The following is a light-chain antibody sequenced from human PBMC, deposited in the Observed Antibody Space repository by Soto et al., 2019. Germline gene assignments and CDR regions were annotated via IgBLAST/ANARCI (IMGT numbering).Light chain of an antibody. V-gene: IGKV3-15*01. CDR2: GAS. CDR3: QQYGNSPIT. J-gene: IGKJ5*01. CDR1: QSISSN. Sequence: EIVMTPSPATLSVTPGERATLCCRASQSISSNLAWYQQKPGQAPRLLIYGASTRANGIPARFSGSGSGTDLTITISRLEPEDGEVYEGQQYGNSPITFGQGTRLEIK.